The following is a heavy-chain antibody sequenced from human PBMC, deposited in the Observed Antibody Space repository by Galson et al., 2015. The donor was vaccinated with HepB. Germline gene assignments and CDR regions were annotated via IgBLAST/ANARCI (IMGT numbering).Heavy chain of an antibody. V-gene: IGHV5-10-1*01. D-gene: IGHD5-12*01. CDR1: GYSFSTYW. CDR2: IDPGDSYT. Sequence: QSGAEMKKPGESLRISCKGSGYSFSTYWISWVRQLPGKGLEWMGRIDPGDSYTTYTPSFQGHVTISADESSTTAYLQFSSLKASDTAMYYCARHRGYNFDYWGQGTLVTVSS. J-gene: IGHJ4*02. CDR3: ARHRGYNFDY.